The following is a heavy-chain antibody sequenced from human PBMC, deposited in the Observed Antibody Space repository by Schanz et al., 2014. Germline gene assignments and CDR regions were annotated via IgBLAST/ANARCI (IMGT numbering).Heavy chain of an antibody. J-gene: IGHJ3*02. V-gene: IGHV1-2*02. CDR3: ARVHIATYLYNRPGAFDI. Sequence: QVQLVQSGAEVKKPGASVKVSCEASGYTFTSYYMHWVRQAPGQGPELMGWINAHTGNTQYAQKFQGRVNMTRDTVATSVHLELTKLRTDDSAISYCARVHIATYLYNRPGAFDIWGQGTRVTVSS. CDR1: GYTFTSYY. D-gene: IGHD1-20*01. CDR2: INAHTGNT.